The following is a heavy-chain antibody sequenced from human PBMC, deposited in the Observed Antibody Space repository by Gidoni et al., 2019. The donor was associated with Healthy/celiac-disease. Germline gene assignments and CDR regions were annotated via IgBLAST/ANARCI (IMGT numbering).Heavy chain of an antibody. CDR3: VKSGRWLQTNYFDY. V-gene: IGHV6-1*01. D-gene: IGHD5-12*01. Sequence: QVQLPPSGPGLVKPSPTLSLTCAISVASFSSNRAAWHWIRHSQSRGLELLGRTYYRSKWYNDYAVSVKSRITINPDTSKNQFSLQLNSVTPEDTAVYYCVKSGRWLQTNYFDYWGQGTLVTVSS. CDR2: TYYRSKWYN. CDR1: VASFSSNRAA. J-gene: IGHJ4*02.